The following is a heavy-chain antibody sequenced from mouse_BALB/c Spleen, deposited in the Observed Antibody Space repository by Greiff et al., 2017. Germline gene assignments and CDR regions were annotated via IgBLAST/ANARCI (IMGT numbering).Heavy chain of an antibody. D-gene: IGHD2-3*01. V-gene: IGHV10-1*02. CDR3: VRHDGNSWYFDV. CDR2: IRSKSNNYAT. CDR1: GFTFNTYA. J-gene: IGHJ1*01. Sequence: EVQRVESGGGLVQPKGSLKLSCAASGFTFNTYAMNWVRQAPGKGLEWVARIRSKSNNYATYYADSVKDRFTISRDDSQSMLYLQMNNLKTEDTAMYYCVRHDGNSWYFDVWGAGTTVTVSS.